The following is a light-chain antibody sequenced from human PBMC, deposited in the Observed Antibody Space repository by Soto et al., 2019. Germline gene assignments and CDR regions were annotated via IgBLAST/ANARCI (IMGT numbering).Light chain of an antibody. CDR1: QTINGW. CDR2: RAS. Sequence: IQMTQSPSTLSASVGDRVTITCRASQTINGWLAWYQQKPGKAPTLLIYRASALESGVPSRFSGSASGTEFTLTISSLQPDDFATYYCQQYDSYSLTFGPGTKVDVK. CDR3: QQYDSYSLT. J-gene: IGKJ3*01. V-gene: IGKV1-5*03.